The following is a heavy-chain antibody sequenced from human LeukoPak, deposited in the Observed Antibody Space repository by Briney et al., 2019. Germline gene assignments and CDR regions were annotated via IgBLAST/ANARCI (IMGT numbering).Heavy chain of an antibody. D-gene: IGHD2-8*01. CDR2: INWNGDGT. V-gene: IGHV3-20*04. CDR1: GFTFSSYG. CDR3: ARVPVMDFYYYSYMDV. Sequence: GGSLRLSCAASGFTFSSYGMHWVRQAPGKGLEWVSSINWNGDGTGYAQSVKGRFTISRDNAKNSLYLQMNSLRAEDTALYYCARVPVMDFYYYSYMDVWGKGTTVTVSS. J-gene: IGHJ6*03.